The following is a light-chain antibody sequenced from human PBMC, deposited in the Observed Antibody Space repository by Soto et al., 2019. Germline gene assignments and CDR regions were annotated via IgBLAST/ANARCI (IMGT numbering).Light chain of an antibody. J-gene: IGKJ1*01. CDR1: QSISSW. CDR3: QQYNSYSET. V-gene: IGKV1-5*01. Sequence: DIQMTQSPSTLSASVGDRVTITCRASQSISSWLAWYQQKPGKAPKLLIYDASSLESGVPSRFSGSGSGTEFTHTISSLQPDDFATYYCQQYNSYSETFGRGTKVEIK. CDR2: DAS.